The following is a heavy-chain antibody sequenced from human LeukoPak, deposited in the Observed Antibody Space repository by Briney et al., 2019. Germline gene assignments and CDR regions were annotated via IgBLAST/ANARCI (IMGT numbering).Heavy chain of an antibody. CDR1: GVSITNSLYY. V-gene: IGHV4-39*01. D-gene: IGHD3-10*01. CDR3: ARQDFGSRILPGY. J-gene: IGHJ4*02. Sequence: SETLSLTCTVSGVSITNSLYYWGWIRQPPGKGLEWIATVYYTGSTYYNPSLKSRVTISIDTSKSHISLKLSSVTAADMAVYYCARQDFGSRILPGYWGQGTLVTVSS. CDR2: VYYTGST.